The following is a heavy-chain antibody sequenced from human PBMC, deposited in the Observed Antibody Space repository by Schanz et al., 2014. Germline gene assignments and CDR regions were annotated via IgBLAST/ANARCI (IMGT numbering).Heavy chain of an antibody. J-gene: IGHJ2*01. V-gene: IGHV1-2*02. CDR2: INPNSGGT. CDR3: ARAGQDFEYSSLSPIWYFDL. CDR1: GYTFTSYG. Sequence: QVQLVQSGNEVKKPGASVKVSCKASGYTFTSYGVSWVRQAPGQGLEWMGWINPNSGGTNYAQKFQGRVTMTRDTSISTAYMELSRLRSDDTAVYYCARAGQDFEYSSLSPIWYFDLWGRGTLVTVSS. D-gene: IGHD6-6*01.